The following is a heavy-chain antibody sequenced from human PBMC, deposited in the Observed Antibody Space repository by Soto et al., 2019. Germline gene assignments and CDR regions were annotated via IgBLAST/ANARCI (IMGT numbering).Heavy chain of an antibody. CDR1: GGSISSYY. V-gene: IGHV4-59*08. Sequence: PSETLSLTCTVSGGSISSYYWSWIRQPPGKGLEWIGYIYYSGSTSYNPSLKSRVTISVDTSKNQFSLKLNSMTAADTAVYYCARHNYGWGSTYFDYWGRGTRVPVSS. CDR3: ARHNYGWGSTYFDY. CDR2: IYYSGST. D-gene: IGHD3-16*01. J-gene: IGHJ4*02.